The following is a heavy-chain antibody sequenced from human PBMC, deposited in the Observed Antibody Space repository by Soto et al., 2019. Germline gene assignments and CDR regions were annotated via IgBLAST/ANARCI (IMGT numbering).Heavy chain of an antibody. Sequence: GGSLRLSCAASGFTFSSYGMHWVRQAPGKGLEWVAVIWYDGSSKYYADSVKGRFTISRDNSKNTLYLQMNSLRAEDTAVYYCARDSYYYVSSGYYKGSAFDIWGQGTMVTVSS. CDR2: IWYDGSSK. V-gene: IGHV3-33*01. CDR3: ARDSYYYVSSGYYKGSAFDI. D-gene: IGHD3-22*01. CDR1: GFTFSSYG. J-gene: IGHJ3*02.